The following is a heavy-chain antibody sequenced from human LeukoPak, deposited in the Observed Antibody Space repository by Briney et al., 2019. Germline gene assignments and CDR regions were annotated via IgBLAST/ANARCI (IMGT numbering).Heavy chain of an antibody. V-gene: IGHV1-18*01. CDR3: ARVLITISHNRFDP. CDR2: ISAYNGNT. D-gene: IGHD3-3*01. Sequence: ASVKVSCKASGYIFSSYGITWVRQAPGQGLEWMEWISAYNGNTNYAQKFQGRVTMTTDTSTSTAYMELRSLRSDDTALYYCARVLITISHNRFDPWGQGTLVTVSS. J-gene: IGHJ5*02. CDR1: GYIFSSYG.